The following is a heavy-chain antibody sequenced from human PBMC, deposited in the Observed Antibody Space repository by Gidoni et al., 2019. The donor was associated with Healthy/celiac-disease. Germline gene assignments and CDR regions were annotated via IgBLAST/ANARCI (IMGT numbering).Heavy chain of an antibody. Sequence: EVRLVESGGVLVQPGGSLRRSCAASGCTLSTTYMCWVRQAPGKGLGWGSVSYGGGSTYYEDYVKGRFTISKDNTKNTLYLKMNSLRAEDTAVYYCARAFITMVRGVIISRSYYYGMDVWGQGTTVTVSS. CDR1: GCTLSTTY. J-gene: IGHJ6*02. V-gene: IGHV3-66*01. CDR3: ARAFITMVRGVIISRSYYYGMDV. D-gene: IGHD3-10*01. CDR2: SYGGGST.